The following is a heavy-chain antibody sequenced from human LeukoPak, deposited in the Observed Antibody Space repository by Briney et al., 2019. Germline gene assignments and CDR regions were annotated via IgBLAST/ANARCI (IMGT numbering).Heavy chain of an antibody. CDR1: GYSISSGYY. V-gene: IGHV4-4*07. J-gene: IGHJ5*02. CDR3: ARGRIAAAGRNWFDP. Sequence: SETLSLTCAVSGYSISSGYYWSWIRQPAGKGLEWIGRIYTSGSTNYNPSLKSRVTMSVDTSKNQFSLKLSSVTAADTAVYYCARGRIAAAGRNWFDPWGQGTLVTVSS. D-gene: IGHD6-13*01. CDR2: IYTSGST.